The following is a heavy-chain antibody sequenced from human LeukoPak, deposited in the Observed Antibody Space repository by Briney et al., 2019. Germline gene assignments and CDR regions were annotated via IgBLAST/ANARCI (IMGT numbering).Heavy chain of an antibody. CDR3: ARAPHFFDISGSRYYFDY. D-gene: IGHD3-22*01. J-gene: IGHJ4*02. V-gene: IGHV4-39*07. CDR2: IYYSGNT. CDR1: GGSIRDTTYY. Sequence: PSETLSLTCTVSGGSIRDTTYYWGWIRQPPGKVLEWIGSIYYSGNTYYNPSLMSRVTISVDTSKNQFSLNLSSVTAADTAVYYCARAPHFFDISGSRYYFDYWGQGTLVTVSS.